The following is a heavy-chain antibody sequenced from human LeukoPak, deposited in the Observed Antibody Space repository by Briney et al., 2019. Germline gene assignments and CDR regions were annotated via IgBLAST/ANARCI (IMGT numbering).Heavy chain of an antibody. CDR1: GFTFSSNG. V-gene: IGHV3-30*18. J-gene: IGHJ6*02. CDR2: ISYDGSNK. Sequence: RRSLRLSCAASGFTFSSNGMQWDSQDPGEGLEWEEVISYDGSNKYYADSVKGRFTISRDNSKNTLYLQMNSLRAEDTAVYYCAKDLQDYYYYGMDVWGQGTTVTVSS. CDR3: AKDLQDYYYYGMDV.